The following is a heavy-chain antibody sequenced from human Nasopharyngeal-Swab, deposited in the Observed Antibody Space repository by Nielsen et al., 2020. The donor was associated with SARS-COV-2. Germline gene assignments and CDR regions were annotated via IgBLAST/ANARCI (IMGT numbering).Heavy chain of an antibody. J-gene: IGHJ4*02. V-gene: IGHV4-34*01. CDR3: ARSEEWFGVDY. D-gene: IGHD3-10*01. CDR1: GGSFSGDY. Sequence: ESLKISCAVYGGSFSGDYWSWIRQPPGKGLEWIGEINDSGSTNYNPSLKSRVTISVDTSKNQFSLKLSSVTAADTAVYYCARSEEWFGVDYWGQGTLVTVSS. CDR2: INDSGST.